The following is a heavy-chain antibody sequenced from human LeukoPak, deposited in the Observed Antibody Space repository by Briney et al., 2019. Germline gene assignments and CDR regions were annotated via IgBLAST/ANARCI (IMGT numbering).Heavy chain of an antibody. V-gene: IGHV4-59*12. CDR1: GGSISTYY. CDR2: VYYSGST. CDR3: ARDEARSVS. Sequence: PSETLSLTCIVSGGSISTYYWSWVRQPPGKGLEWIGYVYYSGSTEYNPSLKSRVIISIDTSKIQFSLKLSSVTAADTAVYYCARDEARSVSWGQGTLVTVSS. J-gene: IGHJ5*02. D-gene: IGHD3-3*01.